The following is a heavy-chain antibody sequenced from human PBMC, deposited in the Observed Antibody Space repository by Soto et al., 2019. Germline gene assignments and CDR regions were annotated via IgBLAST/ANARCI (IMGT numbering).Heavy chain of an antibody. Sequence: GESLKISCKGSGYSFTSYWVSWVRQMPGKGLEWMGRIDPSDSYTNYSPSFQGHVTISAGKSISTAYLQWSSLKASDTAMYYCARQRYDSSALDYWGQGTLVTVSS. CDR3: ARQRYDSSALDY. J-gene: IGHJ4*02. CDR2: IDPSDSYT. D-gene: IGHD3-22*01. V-gene: IGHV5-10-1*01. CDR1: GYSFTSYW.